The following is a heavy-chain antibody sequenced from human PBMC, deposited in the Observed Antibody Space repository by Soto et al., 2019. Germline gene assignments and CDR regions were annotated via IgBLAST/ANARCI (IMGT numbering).Heavy chain of an antibody. CDR2: ISAYNGNT. V-gene: IGHV1-18*04. J-gene: IGHJ4*02. CDR1: GYTFTSYG. CDR3: ALRITIFGVVRDY. D-gene: IGHD3-3*01. Sequence: QVQLVQSGAEVKKPGASVKVSCKASGYTFTSYGISWVRQAPGQGLEWMGWISAYNGNTTYAQKLQCRVTMTTDTSTSTADMELRSLRSDDAAVYYCALRITIFGVVRDYWGQGTLVTVSS.